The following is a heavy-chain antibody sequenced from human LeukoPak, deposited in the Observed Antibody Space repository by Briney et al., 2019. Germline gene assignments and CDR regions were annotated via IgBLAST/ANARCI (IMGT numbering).Heavy chain of an antibody. CDR2: ISSNGGST. V-gene: IGHV3-64*01. CDR3: ARGTSDY. J-gene: IGHJ4*02. Sequence: PGGSLRLSCAASGFTFSSYAMHWVRQAPGKGLEYVSAISSNGGSTYYANSVKGRFTISRDNSKNTLYLQMGSLRAEDTAVYYCARGTSDYWGQGTLVTVSS. CDR1: GFTFSSYA.